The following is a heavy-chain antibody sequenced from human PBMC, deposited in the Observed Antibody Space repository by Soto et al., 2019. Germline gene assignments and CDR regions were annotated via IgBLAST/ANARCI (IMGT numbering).Heavy chain of an antibody. Sequence: QVQLVESGGGVVQPGRSLRLSCAASGFTFSSHAIHWVXXXXXXXXXWVAVISSDGHNVYYADSVKGRFSISRDNSKXXXXXXXXXXXXXXXXXXXXXXXXXXXXGWYWDYWGQGNLVTVSS. CDR1: GFTFSSHA. CDR3: XXXXXXXXGWYWDY. D-gene: IGHD6-19*01. V-gene: IGHV3-30-3*01. CDR2: ISSDGHNV. J-gene: IGHJ4*02.